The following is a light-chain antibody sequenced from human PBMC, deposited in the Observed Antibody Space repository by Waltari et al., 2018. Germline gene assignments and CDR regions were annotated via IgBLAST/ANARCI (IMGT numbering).Light chain of an antibody. J-gene: IGKJ2*01. Sequence: DIQMTQSPSSLSASVGARVPIPCRASQSISSYLNWYQQKPGKAPKLLIYAASTLQSGVPSRFSGGGSGTDFTLTISSLQPEDFATYYCQQSYSTPKTFGQGTKLEIK. V-gene: IGKV1-39*01. CDR1: QSISSY. CDR3: QQSYSTPKT. CDR2: AAS.